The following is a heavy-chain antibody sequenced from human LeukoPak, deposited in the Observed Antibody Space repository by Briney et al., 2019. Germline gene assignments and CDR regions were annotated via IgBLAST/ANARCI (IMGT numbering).Heavy chain of an antibody. J-gene: IGHJ6*02. V-gene: IGHV3-33*01. CDR3: ARAPTTVTKYTLPYYYYGMDV. CDR2: IWYDGSNK. CDR1: GFTFSSYG. Sequence: GGSLRLSCAASGFTFSSYGMHWVRQAPGKGLEWVAVIWYDGSNKYYADFVKGRFTVSRDNSKNTLYLQMNSLRAEDTAVYYCARAPTTVTKYTLPYYYYGMDVWGQGTTVTVSS. D-gene: IGHD4-17*01.